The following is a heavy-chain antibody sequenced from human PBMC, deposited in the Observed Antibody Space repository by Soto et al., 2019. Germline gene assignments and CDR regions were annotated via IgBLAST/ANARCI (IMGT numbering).Heavy chain of an antibody. J-gene: IGHJ4*02. V-gene: IGHV3-33*01. CDR2: IWYDGSNK. Sequence: VGSLRLSCAASGFTLSYYGMHWVRQAPGKGLEWVALIWYDGSNKYCADSVKGRFTISRDNSKNTLSLQMNSLRAEDTAVYYCARSFYDSRGFYYPYDSWGQGTLVTVSS. CDR3: ARSFYDSRGFYYPYDS. D-gene: IGHD3-22*01. CDR1: GFTLSYYG.